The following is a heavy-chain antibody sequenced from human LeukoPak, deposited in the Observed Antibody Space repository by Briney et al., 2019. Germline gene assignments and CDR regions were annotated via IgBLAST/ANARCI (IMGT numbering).Heavy chain of an antibody. V-gene: IGHV4-4*07. J-gene: IGHJ4*02. CDR2: IYTSGST. Sequence: SETLSLTCTVSGGSISSYYWSWSRQPAGRGLEWIGRIYTSGSTNYNPSLKSRVTMSVDTSKNQFSLKLSSVTAADTAMYYRAREEDSSGYYFGYWGQGTLVTVSS. CDR3: AREEDSSGYYFGY. CDR1: GGSISSYY. D-gene: IGHD3-22*01.